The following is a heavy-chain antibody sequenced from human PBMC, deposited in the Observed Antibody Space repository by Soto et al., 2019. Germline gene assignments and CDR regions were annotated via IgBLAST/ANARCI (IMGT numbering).Heavy chain of an antibody. D-gene: IGHD4-17*01. V-gene: IGHV4-31*03. CDR3: ARGLTGGDYLLGWFDP. J-gene: IGHJ5*02. CDR1: GGSISSGGYY. CDR2: IYYSGST. Sequence: QVQLQESGPGLVKPSQTLSLTCTVSGGSISSGGYYWSWIRQHPGKGLEWSGYIYYSGSTYYNPSLTSRLTISVDTSKNQFSLKLISVTAADTAVYYCARGLTGGDYLLGWFDPWGQGTLVTVSS.